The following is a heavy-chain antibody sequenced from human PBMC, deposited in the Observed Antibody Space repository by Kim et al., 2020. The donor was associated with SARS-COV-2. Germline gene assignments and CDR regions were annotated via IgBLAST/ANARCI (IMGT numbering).Heavy chain of an antibody. D-gene: IGHD6-13*01. V-gene: IGHV1-46*01. CDR3: ARDAQTGIPLVL. J-gene: IGHJ4*02. Sequence: SYAQKFQGRVTMTRDTSTSTVYMELSSLRSEDTAVYYCARDAQTGIPLVLWGQGTLVTVSS.